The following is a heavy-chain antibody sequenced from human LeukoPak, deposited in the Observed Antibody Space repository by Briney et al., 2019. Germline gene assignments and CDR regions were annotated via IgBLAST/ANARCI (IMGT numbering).Heavy chain of an antibody. CDR1: GFTFSTYN. D-gene: IGHD2-2*01. CDR2: ISSRSNYI. V-gene: IGHV3-21*01. Sequence: GGSLRLSCAASGFTFSTYNMAWVRQAPGKGLEWVSCISSRSNYIQYADSVKGRFTISRDNAKNSLYLQMNSLRAGDTAVYYCARGPTIVVVPAAINVWGQGTTVTVSS. J-gene: IGHJ6*02. CDR3: ARGPTIVVVPAAINV.